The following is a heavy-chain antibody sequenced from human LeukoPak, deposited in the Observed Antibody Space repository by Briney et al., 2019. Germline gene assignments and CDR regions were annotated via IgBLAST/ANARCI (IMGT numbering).Heavy chain of an antibody. V-gene: IGHV3-13*01. CDR1: GFSFSSYD. Sequence: GGPLRLSCAASGFSFSSYDMHWVRQVTGKGLEWVAAIGTAGNTYYPGSVKGRFTISRENAKKSLYLQMNSLGVGDTAVYYCARGGSSGWFPQLRDAFDIWGQGTMVTVAS. CDR3: ARGGSSGWFPQLRDAFDI. D-gene: IGHD6-19*01. J-gene: IGHJ3*02. CDR2: IGTAGNT.